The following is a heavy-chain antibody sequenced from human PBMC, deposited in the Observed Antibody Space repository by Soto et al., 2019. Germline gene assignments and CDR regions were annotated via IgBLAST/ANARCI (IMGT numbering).Heavy chain of an antibody. CDR2: KSYDGTNK. Sequence: QVQLVESGGGGVRPGRSLRLSGAASEFTSSSYAIHWVRQAPAKGLEGVAVKSYDGTNKYYAGSVKGRFTTSRDNSKNTLYLQMNSLRAEDTAVYYCASLTGYDFWSGYPPDYYYGMDVWGQGTTVTVSS. V-gene: IGHV3-30-3*01. J-gene: IGHJ6*02. D-gene: IGHD3-3*01. CDR3: ASLTGYDFWSGYPPDYYYGMDV. CDR1: EFTSSSYA.